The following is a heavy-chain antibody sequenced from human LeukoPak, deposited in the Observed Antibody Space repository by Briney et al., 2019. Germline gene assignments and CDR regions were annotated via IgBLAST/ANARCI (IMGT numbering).Heavy chain of an antibody. CDR1: GFTFSSYA. CDR3: ARDGAGPDCSGGSCYFRGAFDI. V-gene: IGHV3-64*01. D-gene: IGHD2-15*01. Sequence: GGSLRLSCAASGFTFSSYAMHWVRQAPGKGLEYVSAISSNGGSTYYANSVRGRFTISRDNSKNTLYLQMGSLRAEDMAVYYCARDGAGPDCSGGSCYFRGAFDIWGQGTMVTVSS. J-gene: IGHJ3*02. CDR2: ISSNGGST.